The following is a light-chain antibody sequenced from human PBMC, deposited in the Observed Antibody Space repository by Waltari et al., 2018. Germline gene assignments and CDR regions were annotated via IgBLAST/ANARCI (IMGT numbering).Light chain of an antibody. Sequence: DIVMTQFPVSLPVTPGEPPSISCRSSQSLLHSTGNNYLDWYLQKPGQSPQLLIYLGSNRASGGPDRFSGSGSGTDFTLKIRRVEAEDVGVYYCMQSLQALWTFGPGTKVEFK. CDR1: QSLLHSTGNNY. CDR2: LGS. J-gene: IGKJ1*01. V-gene: IGKV2-28*01. CDR3: MQSLQALWT.